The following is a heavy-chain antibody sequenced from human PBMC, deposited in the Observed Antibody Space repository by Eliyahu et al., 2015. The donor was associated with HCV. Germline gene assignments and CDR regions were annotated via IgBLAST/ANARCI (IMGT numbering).Heavy chain of an antibody. Sequence: QVQLQQWGAGLLKPSESLSLTCAVYGGSFSGYSWSWIRQPPGKGLIWIGEINHGGSTNYNPSLKSRVTISVDTSKNQFSLKLSSVTAADTAVYYCARGPNRSWYYDSSGYTYFDYWGQGTLVTVSS. CDR1: GGSFSGYS. D-gene: IGHD3-22*01. CDR2: INHGGST. V-gene: IGHV4-34*01. J-gene: IGHJ4*02. CDR3: ARGPNRSWYYDSSGYTYFDY.